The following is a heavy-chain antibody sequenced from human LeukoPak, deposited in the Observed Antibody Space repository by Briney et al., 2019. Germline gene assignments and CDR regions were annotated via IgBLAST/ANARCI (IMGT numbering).Heavy chain of an antibody. CDR1: GFTFSSYS. D-gene: IGHD5-18*01. V-gene: IGHV3-21*01. Sequence: GGSLRLSCAASGFTFSSYSMNWVRQAPGKGLEWVSSISSGSSYIYYADSVKGRFTISRDNAKNSLYLQMNSLRAEDTAVYYCARDASYSYGFFDYWGQGTLVTVSS. J-gene: IGHJ4*02. CDR2: ISSGSSYI. CDR3: ARDASYSYGFFDY.